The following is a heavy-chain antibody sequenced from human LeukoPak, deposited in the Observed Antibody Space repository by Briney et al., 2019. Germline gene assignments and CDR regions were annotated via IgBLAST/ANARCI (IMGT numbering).Heavy chain of an antibody. V-gene: IGHV3-7*05. Sequence: PGGSLRLSCAASGFTFSSYWMSWVRQAPGKGLEWVANINQDGSEKYYVDSVKGRFSISRDNAKNSLYLQMNSLRAEDTAVYYCARGAPARSIAAAGRFDYWGQGTLVTVSS. J-gene: IGHJ4*02. D-gene: IGHD6-13*01. CDR3: ARGAPARSIAAAGRFDY. CDR2: INQDGSEK. CDR1: GFTFSSYW.